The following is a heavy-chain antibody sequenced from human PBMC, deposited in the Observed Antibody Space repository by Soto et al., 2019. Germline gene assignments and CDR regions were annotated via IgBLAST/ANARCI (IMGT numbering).Heavy chain of an antibody. J-gene: IGHJ4*02. CDR1: GFTFSSYA. CDR3: AKEPPSDYYDSSGYYYTFFDY. CDR2: ISGSGGST. D-gene: IGHD3-22*01. Sequence: EVQLLESGGGLVQPGGSLRLSCAASGFTFSSYAMSWVRQAPGKGLEWVSAISGSGGSTYYADSVKGRFTISRDNSKNTRYLHMNSLRAEDTAVYYCAKEPPSDYYDSSGYYYTFFDYLGQGTLVTVSS. V-gene: IGHV3-23*01.